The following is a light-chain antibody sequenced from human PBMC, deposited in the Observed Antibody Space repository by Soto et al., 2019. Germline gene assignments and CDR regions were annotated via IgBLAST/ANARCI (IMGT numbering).Light chain of an antibody. CDR1: QSISTNS. Sequence: EIVLTQSPGTLSLSPGERATLSCRASQSISTNSLAWYQQKPGQAPRLLISGASSRATGIPDRFSGSGSGTDFTLTISRLEPEDVAVYYCQQYGNSPLTFGGGTKVEIK. CDR3: QQYGNSPLT. J-gene: IGKJ4*01. V-gene: IGKV3-20*01. CDR2: GAS.